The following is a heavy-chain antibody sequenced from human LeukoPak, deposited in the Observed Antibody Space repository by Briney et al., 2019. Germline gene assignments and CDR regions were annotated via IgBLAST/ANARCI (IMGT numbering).Heavy chain of an antibody. CDR2: IYTSGSS. V-gene: IGHV4-4*07. J-gene: IGHJ4*02. CDR3: ARDRFSGSFSGFDY. CDR1: GGSFSPDY. Sequence: SETMSLTCTVSGGSFSPDYWSWIRQPAGQGLEWIGRIYTSGSSNYNPSLKSRAPMSVDTSKNQISLKLTSVTAADTAVYYCARDRFSGSFSGFDYWGQGALVAVSS. D-gene: IGHD1-26*01.